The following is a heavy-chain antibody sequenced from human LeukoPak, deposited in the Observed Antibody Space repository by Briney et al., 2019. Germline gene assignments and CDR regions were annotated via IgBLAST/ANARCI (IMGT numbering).Heavy chain of an antibody. CDR2: IYTGGNT. V-gene: IGHV3-53*01. D-gene: IGHD3-10*01. Sequence: GGSLRLSCAASGFTVSSNFMSWVRQAPARGLEWVSVIYTGGNTYHTASVQGRFTISRDNSKTSLYLQMNSRRAGYIAIYYCTRVSYYDGSGPSFDYWGQGTLVAVSS. J-gene: IGHJ4*02. CDR1: GFTVSSNF. CDR3: TRVSYYDGSGPSFDY.